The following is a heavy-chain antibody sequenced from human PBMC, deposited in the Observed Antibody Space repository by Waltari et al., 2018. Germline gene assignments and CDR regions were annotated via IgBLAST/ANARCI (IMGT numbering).Heavy chain of an antibody. CDR3: GRIAFGDDGGYFQY. J-gene: IGHJ1*01. V-gene: IGHV4-39*01. D-gene: IGHD4-17*01. Sequence: QLQLQESGPGLVRPSETLSLTCTVSGGPITLNHNWAWIRQPPGKGLEWMGNMHYRGSTFYNPSLISRVTISLDTSKNQFSLTLTSVDAADTAVYFCGRIAFGDDGGYFQYWGQGTLVTVSS. CDR1: GGPITLNHN. CDR2: MHYRGST.